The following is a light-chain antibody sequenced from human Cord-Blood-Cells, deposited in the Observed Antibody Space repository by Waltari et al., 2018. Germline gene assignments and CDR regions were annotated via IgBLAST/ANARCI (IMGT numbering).Light chain of an antibody. CDR1: SSDVGSYNL. CDR3: CSYACSSTWV. V-gene: IGLV2-23*01. CDR2: EGS. Sequence: QSALTQPASVSGSPGQSITISCTGTSSDVGSYNLVSWYQQHPGKAPKPMIYEGSKRPSVVSSRFSASKSGNTASLTISGLQAEDEADYYCCSYACSSTWVFGGGTKLTVL. J-gene: IGLJ3*02.